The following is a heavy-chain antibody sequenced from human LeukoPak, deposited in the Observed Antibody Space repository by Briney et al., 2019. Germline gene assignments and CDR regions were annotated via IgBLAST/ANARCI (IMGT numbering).Heavy chain of an antibody. D-gene: IGHD1-1*01. CDR1: GFTFSSFW. Sequence: GGSPRLSCAASGFTFSSFWMGWVRQAPGKGLEWVASIKFDDSEKHHVDSVKGRFTISRDNAENSLFLQMNSLRAEDTAVYFCTRVTTNGYFEYWGQGTLVTVSS. CDR3: TRVTTNGYFEY. J-gene: IGHJ4*02. CDR2: IKFDDSEK. V-gene: IGHV3-7*04.